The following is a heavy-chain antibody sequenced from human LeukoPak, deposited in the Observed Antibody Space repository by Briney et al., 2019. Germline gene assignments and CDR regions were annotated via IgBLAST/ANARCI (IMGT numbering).Heavy chain of an antibody. D-gene: IGHD3-3*01. V-gene: IGHV3-23*01. Sequence: PGGSLRLSCAASGFTFINYAMSWVRQAPGKGLEGVSSSSGSGRSTYYADSVKGRFTISRDNSKKTVYLQMNSLRAEDTAIYYCARGSGDFWSGYYPVYWGQGTLVTVSS. CDR3: ARGSGDFWSGYYPVY. CDR1: GFTFINYA. J-gene: IGHJ4*02. CDR2: SSGSGRST.